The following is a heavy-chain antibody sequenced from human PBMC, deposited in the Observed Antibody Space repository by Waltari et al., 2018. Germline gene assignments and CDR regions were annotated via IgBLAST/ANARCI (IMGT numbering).Heavy chain of an antibody. V-gene: IGHV3-30*02. CDR2: IRYDGSNK. CDR3: AKEELERRYYYYMDV. J-gene: IGHJ6*03. Sequence: QVQLVESGGGVVQPGGSLRLSCAASGFTFSSYGMPWVRQAPGKGLEWVAFIRYDGSNKYYADSVKGRFTISRDNSKNTLYLQMNSLRAEDTAVYYCAKEELERRYYYYMDVWGKGTTVTVSS. CDR1: GFTFSSYG. D-gene: IGHD1-1*01.